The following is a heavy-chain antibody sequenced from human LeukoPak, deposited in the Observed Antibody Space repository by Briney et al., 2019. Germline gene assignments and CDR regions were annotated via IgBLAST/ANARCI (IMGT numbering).Heavy chain of an antibody. CDR1: GGSISSGSHY. CDR3: ARSKDSLPGTQLLGFDP. V-gene: IGHV4-61*02. D-gene: IGHD1-1*01. J-gene: IGHJ5*02. Sequence: SETLSLTCSVSGGSISSGSHYWNWIRQPAGKRLEWIGRIYSRGGTEYNPSLKSRGTIAVDPSKNQFSLKLSSVTAADTAVYYCARSKDSLPGTQLLGFDPWGQGTLVTVSS. CDR2: IYSRGGT.